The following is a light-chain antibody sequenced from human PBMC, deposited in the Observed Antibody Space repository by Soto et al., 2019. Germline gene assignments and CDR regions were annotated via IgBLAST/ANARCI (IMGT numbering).Light chain of an antibody. CDR1: QSVTSY. Sequence: EIVLTQSPATLSLSPGERATLSCRASQSVTSYLAWYQQKAGQAPRLLIYGASNRATGIPDKFSGSGSGTDFTLTISRLEPEDFAVYYCQQYGTSPRTFGQGTKVDIK. V-gene: IGKV3-20*01. J-gene: IGKJ1*01. CDR3: QQYGTSPRT. CDR2: GAS.